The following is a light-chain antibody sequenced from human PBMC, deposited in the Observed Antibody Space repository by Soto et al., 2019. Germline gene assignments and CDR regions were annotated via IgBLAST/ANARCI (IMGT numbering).Light chain of an antibody. Sequence: EVVMRQSPATLSVSPGAGATLSCRASPGIGDTLAWYQHKPGQTPRLLIYDTSTRATGVPTRFSGSRSGTEFTPTISSLQSQDFAVYYCQQYNNWPTWTFGQGTKGDIK. CDR2: DTS. CDR1: PGIGDT. J-gene: IGKJ1*01. V-gene: IGKV3-15*01. CDR3: QQYNNWPTWT.